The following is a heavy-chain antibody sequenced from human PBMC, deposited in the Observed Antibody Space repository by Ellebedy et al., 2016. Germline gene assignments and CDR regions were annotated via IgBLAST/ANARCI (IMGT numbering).Heavy chain of an antibody. CDR2: ISRTGDRT. V-gene: IGHV3-23*01. D-gene: IGHD6-25*01. Sequence: GGSLRLSCAASGSTLSNYDMSWVRQAPGKGLEWVSGISRTGDRTYYADSVKGRFTIFRDTSKNTLYLQMISLRAEDTAVYHCAKALAASAFHIWGQGTMVTVSS. CDR3: AKALAASAFHI. CDR1: GSTLSNYD. J-gene: IGHJ3*02.